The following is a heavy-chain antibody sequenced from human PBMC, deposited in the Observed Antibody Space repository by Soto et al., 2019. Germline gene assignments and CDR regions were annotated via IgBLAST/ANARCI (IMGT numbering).Heavy chain of an antibody. CDR2: INPNSGGT. CDR3: ARERTTEDAFDI. Sequence: ASVKVSCKASGYTFTGYYMHWVRQAPGQGLEWMGWINPNSGGTNYAQKFQGWVTMTMDTSISTAYMELSRLRSDDTAVYYCARERTTEDAFDIWGQGTMVTVSS. CDR1: GYTFTGYY. J-gene: IGHJ3*02. D-gene: IGHD4-17*01. V-gene: IGHV1-2*04.